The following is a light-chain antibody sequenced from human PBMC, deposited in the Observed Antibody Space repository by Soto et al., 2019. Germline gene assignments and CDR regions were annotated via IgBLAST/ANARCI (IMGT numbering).Light chain of an antibody. Sequence: QSVLTQSPSASGTPGQRVTISCYGSSSNIGSYPVYWYQQLPGTAPKLLINSDDQRPSGVPDRFSASKSGTSAALAISGLRSEEEADYYGAAWDASLSGHVFGAGTKLTVL. CDR3: AAWDASLSGHV. CDR1: SSNIGSYP. CDR2: SDD. V-gene: IGLV1-47*02. J-gene: IGLJ1*01.